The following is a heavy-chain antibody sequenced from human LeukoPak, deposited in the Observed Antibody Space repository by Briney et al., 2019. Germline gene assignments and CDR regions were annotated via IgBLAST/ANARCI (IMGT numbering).Heavy chain of an antibody. D-gene: IGHD1-26*01. CDR1: GGSISSYY. CDR3: ARYSGSYYVY. J-gene: IGHJ4*02. V-gene: IGHV4-59*01. Sequence: SETLSLTCTVSGGSISSYYWSWIRQPPGKGLEWIGYISYSGITSYNPSLKSRLTISVDTSKNQFSLKLSSVTAADTAVYYCARYSGSYYVYWGQGTLVTVPS. CDR2: ISYSGIT.